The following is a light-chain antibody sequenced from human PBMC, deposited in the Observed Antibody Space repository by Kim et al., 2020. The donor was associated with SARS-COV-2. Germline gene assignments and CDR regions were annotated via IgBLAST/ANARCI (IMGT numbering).Light chain of an antibody. V-gene: IGLV7-46*01. CDR1: TGAVTSGHY. Sequence: GGTCTLTCGSSTGAVTSGHYPFWFQQKPGQAPRTLIYGSSSKHSWTPARFSGSVLGGEAALTLSGAQPEDEAEYYCLLTHSGVGVIGGGTKVTVL. J-gene: IGLJ3*02. CDR3: LLTHSGVGV. CDR2: GSS.